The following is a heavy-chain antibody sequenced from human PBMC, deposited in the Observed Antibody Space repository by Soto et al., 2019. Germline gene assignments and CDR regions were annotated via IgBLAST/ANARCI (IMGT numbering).Heavy chain of an antibody. D-gene: IGHD2-2*01. CDR1: GYIFTSYA. J-gene: IGHJ6*02. CDR3: ARDRDKYCSSTSCYEAYGMDV. V-gene: IGHV1-3*01. Sequence: ASVKVSCKASGYIFTSYADHWVRQAPGQRLEWMGWINAGNGNTKYSQKFQGRVTISRDTSASTVYMELSSLRSEDTAVYYCARDRDKYCSSTSCYEAYGMDVWGQGTTVTVSS. CDR2: INAGNGNT.